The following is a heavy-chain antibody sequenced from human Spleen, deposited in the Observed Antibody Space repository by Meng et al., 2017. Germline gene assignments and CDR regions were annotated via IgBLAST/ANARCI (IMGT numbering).Heavy chain of an antibody. D-gene: IGHD6-13*01. CDR1: GGSISSGGYS. J-gene: IGHJ4*02. CDR2: IFHSGST. Sequence: QLQLQESGSGLVKPSHTVSLTCADSGGSISSGGYSWSWIRQPPGKGLEWIGYIFHSGSTYYNPSLESRVTISLDRSKKQFSLKLSSVTAADTAVYFCARAGGSSWYVDYWGQGTLVTVSS. CDR3: ARAGGSSWYVDY. V-gene: IGHV4-30-2*01.